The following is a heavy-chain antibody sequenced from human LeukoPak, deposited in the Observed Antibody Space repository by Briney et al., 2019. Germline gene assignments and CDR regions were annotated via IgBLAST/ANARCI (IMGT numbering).Heavy chain of an antibody. D-gene: IGHD3-9*01. CDR3: ARDPRLGNYYYYYMDV. J-gene: IGHJ6*03. CDR2: INPNSGGT. Sequence: ASVKVSCKASGYTFTSYGISWVRQAPGQGLEWMGWINPNSGGTNYAQKFQGRVTMTRDTSISTAYMELSRLRSDDTAVYYCARDPRLGNYYYYYMDVWGKGTTVTVSS. CDR1: GYTFTSYG. V-gene: IGHV1-2*02.